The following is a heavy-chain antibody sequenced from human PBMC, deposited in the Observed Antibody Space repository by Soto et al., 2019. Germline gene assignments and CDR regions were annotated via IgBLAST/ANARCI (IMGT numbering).Heavy chain of an antibody. V-gene: IGHV1-8*01. J-gene: IGHJ4*02. D-gene: IGHD6-25*01. CDR1: GYTFTSYD. CDR2: MNPNSGTT. Sequence: QVQLVQSGAEVKKPGASVKVSCKASGYTFTSYDINWVRQATGQGLEWMGWMNPNSGTTGYAQKFQGRVTMTRNTRISRSYMELGSLRSEDTAGYYAASVQIAAGNNYWGQVNLVTVSS. CDR3: ASVQIAAGNNY.